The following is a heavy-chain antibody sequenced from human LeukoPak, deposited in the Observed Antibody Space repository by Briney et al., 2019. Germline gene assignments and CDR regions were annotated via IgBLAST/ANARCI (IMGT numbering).Heavy chain of an antibody. V-gene: IGHV3-23*01. CDR2: ITAGGGST. Sequence: PGGSLRLSCVASGFIFSTYGMSWVRRAPEKGLEWVSTITAGGGSTYYADSVKGRFTISRDNSKNTLYLQMNRLRDEDTAIYYCVKGRYCGGTSCSYFDCWGQGTLVTFSS. CDR1: GFIFSTYG. D-gene: IGHD2-2*01. J-gene: IGHJ4*02. CDR3: VKGRYCGGTSCSYFDC.